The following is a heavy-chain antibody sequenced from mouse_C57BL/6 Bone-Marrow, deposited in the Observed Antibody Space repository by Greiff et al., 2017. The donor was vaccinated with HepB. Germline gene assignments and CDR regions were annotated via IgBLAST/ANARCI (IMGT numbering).Heavy chain of an antibody. CDR1: GFTFSSYG. Sequence: EVMLVESGGDLVKPGGSLKLSCAASGFTFSSYGMSWVRQTPDKRLEWVATISSGGSYTYYPDSVKGRFTISRDNAKNTLYLHMSSLKSEDTAMYYCARRGHYYAMDYWGQGTSVTVSS. D-gene: IGHD3-3*01. J-gene: IGHJ4*01. V-gene: IGHV5-6*02. CDR2: ISSGGSYT. CDR3: ARRGHYYAMDY.